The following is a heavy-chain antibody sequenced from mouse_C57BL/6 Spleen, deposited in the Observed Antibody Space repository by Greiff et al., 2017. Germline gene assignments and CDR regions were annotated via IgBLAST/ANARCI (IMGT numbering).Heavy chain of an antibody. J-gene: IGHJ1*03. V-gene: IGHV14-4*01. Sequence: VQLKESGAELVRPGASVKLSCTASGFNIKDDYMHWVKQRPEQGLEWIGWIDPENGDTEYASKFQGKATITADTSSNTAYLQLSSLTSEDTAVYYCTTRITTVVAPWYFDVWGTGTTVTVSS. CDR2: IDPENGDT. CDR1: GFNIKDDY. CDR3: TTRITTVVAPWYFDV. D-gene: IGHD1-1*01.